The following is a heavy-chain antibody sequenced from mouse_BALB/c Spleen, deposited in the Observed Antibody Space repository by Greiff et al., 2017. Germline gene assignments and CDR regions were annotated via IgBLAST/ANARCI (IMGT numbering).Heavy chain of an antibody. CDR2: ILPGSGST. J-gene: IGHJ1*01. V-gene: IGHV1-9*01. CDR1: GYTFSSYW. Sequence: QVQLKESGAELMKPGASVKISCKATGYTFSSYWIEWVKQRPGHGLEWIGEILPGSGSTNYNEKFKGKATFTADTSSNTAYMQLSSLTSEDSAVYYCARPDYYGSSYWYFDVWGAGTTVTVSS. D-gene: IGHD1-1*01. CDR3: ARPDYYGSSYWYFDV.